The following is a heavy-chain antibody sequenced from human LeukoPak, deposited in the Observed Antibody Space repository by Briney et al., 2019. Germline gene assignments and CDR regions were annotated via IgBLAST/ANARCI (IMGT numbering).Heavy chain of an antibody. V-gene: IGHV5-51*01. CDR1: GYTFTSYW. D-gene: IGHD6-13*01. CDR2: IYPGDSDT. J-gene: IGHJ4*02. Sequence: GESLKISCKGSGYTFTSYWIGWVRQMPGKGLEWMGVIYPGDSDTRYSPPFQGQVTISADKSISTAYLQWSSLKASDTAMYYCARRATSSSSWFFGYWGQGTLVTVSS. CDR3: ARRATSSSSWFFGY.